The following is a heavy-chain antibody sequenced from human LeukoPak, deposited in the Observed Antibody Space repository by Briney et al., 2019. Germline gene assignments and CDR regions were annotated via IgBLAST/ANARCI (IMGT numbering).Heavy chain of an antibody. J-gene: IGHJ4*02. Sequence: PSETLSLTCTVSGGSISSYYWSWIRQPPGKGLEWIGYIYYSGSTNYNPSLKSRVTISVDTSKNQFSLKLSSVTAADTAVYYCARLRGPVAGIDYWGQGTLVTVSS. CDR1: GGSISSYY. CDR3: ARLRGPVAGIDY. V-gene: IGHV4-59*08. CDR2: IYYSGST. D-gene: IGHD6-19*01.